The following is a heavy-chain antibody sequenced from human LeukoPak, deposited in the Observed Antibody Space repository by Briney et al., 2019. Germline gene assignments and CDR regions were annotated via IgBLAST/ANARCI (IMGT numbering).Heavy chain of an antibody. J-gene: IGHJ4*02. Sequence: ASVKVSCKASGYTFTNYGINWVRQAPGQGLEWMGGIIPIFGTANYAQKFQGRVTITTDESTSTAYMELSSLRSEDTAVYYCARGGGYSYGTGFDYWGQGTLVTVSS. CDR2: IIPIFGTA. V-gene: IGHV1-69*05. D-gene: IGHD5-18*01. CDR1: GYTFTNYG. CDR3: ARGGGYSYGTGFDY.